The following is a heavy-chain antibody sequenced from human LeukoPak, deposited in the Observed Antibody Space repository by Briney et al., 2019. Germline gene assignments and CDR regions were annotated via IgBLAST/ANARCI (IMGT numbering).Heavy chain of an antibody. CDR3: ARGARRYCSSTSCRPPFDY. D-gene: IGHD2-2*01. J-gene: IGHJ4*02. CDR1: GFTFSSYE. V-gene: IGHV3-48*03. CDR2: ISSSGSTI. Sequence: PGGSLRLSCAASGFTFSSYEVNWVRQAPGKGLEWVSYISSSGSTIYYADSVKGRFTISRDNAKNSLYLQMNSLRAEDTAVYYCARGARRYCSSTSCRPPFDYWGQGTLVTVSS.